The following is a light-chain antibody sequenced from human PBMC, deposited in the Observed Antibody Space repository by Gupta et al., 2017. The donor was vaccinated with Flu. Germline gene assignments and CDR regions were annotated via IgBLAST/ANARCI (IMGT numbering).Light chain of an antibody. CDR3: QHGDDSSWT. CDR2: DVS. J-gene: IGKJ1*01. CDR1: QIARQSSH. Sequence: EIVLTQSPATLSLSPGERATLSCSARQIARQSSHLAWYQQKPGQAPRLLIYDVSGRATGVPDRFSGSVSGAEYTLTITRLEPEDFAVYYCQHGDDSSWTFGQGTKVEI. V-gene: IGKV3D-20*02.